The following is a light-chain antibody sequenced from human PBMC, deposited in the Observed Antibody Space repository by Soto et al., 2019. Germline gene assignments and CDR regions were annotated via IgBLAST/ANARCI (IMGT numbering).Light chain of an antibody. V-gene: IGKV3-15*01. CDR2: GAP. CDR3: QQYNNWPPYT. J-gene: IGKJ2*01. CDR1: QSVSSN. Sequence: EIVMPQSPATLSVSTGERATISCRASQSVSSNLAWYQQKPGQAPRLLISGAPTRATGIPARFSGSGSGTEFTLTISSLQSEDFAVYYCQQYNNWPPYTFGQGTKLEIK.